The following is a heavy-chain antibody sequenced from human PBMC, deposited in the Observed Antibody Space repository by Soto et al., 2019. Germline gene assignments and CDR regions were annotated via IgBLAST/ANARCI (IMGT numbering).Heavy chain of an antibody. J-gene: IGHJ4*02. CDR1: GFTFSSYA. D-gene: IGHD2-2*01. CDR2: ISGSGGTT. V-gene: IGHV3-23*01. Sequence: PGGSLRLACAASGFTFSSYAMSWVRQAPGKGLEWVSAISGSGGTTYYADSVQGRFTISRDNSKNTLYLQINSLRAEDTAVYCCATCRGQSAVVPAALDSWGQGTLVTVSS. CDR3: ATCRGQSAVVPAALDS.